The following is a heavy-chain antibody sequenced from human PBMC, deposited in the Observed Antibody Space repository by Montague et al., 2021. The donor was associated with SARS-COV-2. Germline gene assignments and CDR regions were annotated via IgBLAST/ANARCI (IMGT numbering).Heavy chain of an antibody. D-gene: IGHD2-15*01. V-gene: IGHV4-61*05. J-gene: IGHJ4*02. Sequence: SETLSLTCSVSGGSISSGDFFWGWIRQPPGKGLEWIGYISDSGSTNYNPSLTSRVTMSVDTSKNQFSLKVNSVTAADTAVYYCARHYSATLPAVYWGQGTLVTVSS. CDR3: ARHYSATLPAVY. CDR1: GGSISSGDFF. CDR2: ISDSGST.